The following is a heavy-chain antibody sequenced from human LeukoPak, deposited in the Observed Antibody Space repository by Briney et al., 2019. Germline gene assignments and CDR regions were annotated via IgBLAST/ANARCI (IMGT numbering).Heavy chain of an antibody. CDR2: INHSGST. CDR3: TKSYYYYAMDA. CDR1: GGSFSDYF. J-gene: IGHJ6*02. Sequence: SETLSLTCAVYGGSFSDYFWSCIRQPPGKGLEWIGEINHSGSTSYNPSLKSRVTISVDTSKKQFSLKLTSVTAADTAVYYCTKSYYYYAMDAWGQGTTVTVSS. V-gene: IGHV4-34*01.